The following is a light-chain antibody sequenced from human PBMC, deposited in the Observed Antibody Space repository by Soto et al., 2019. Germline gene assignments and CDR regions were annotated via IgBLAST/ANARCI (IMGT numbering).Light chain of an antibody. CDR1: NIGYKS. J-gene: IGLJ3*02. V-gene: IGLV3-21*02. Sequence: SYELTQPPSVSVAPGQTARITCGGNNIGYKSVHWYQQTPGQAPVLVVYDDGARPSGIPERFSGSNSGNTATLTISRVEAGDEADYYCQVWDSTTDHVVFGGGTQLTVL. CDR3: QVWDSTTDHVV. CDR2: DDG.